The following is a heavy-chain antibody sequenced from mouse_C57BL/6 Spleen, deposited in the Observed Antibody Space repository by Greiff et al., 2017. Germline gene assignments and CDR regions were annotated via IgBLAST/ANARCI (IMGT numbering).Heavy chain of an antibody. CDR2: IDPETGGT. Sequence: VQLQQPGAELVRPGASVTLSCKASGYTFTDYEMHWVKQTPVHGLEWIGAIDPETGGTAYNQKFKGKAILTADNSSRTAYMELRSLTSEDSAVYYCTPIFCGNYEGAYWGQGTLVTVSA. CDR3: TPIFCGNYEGAY. D-gene: IGHD2-1*01. CDR1: GYTFTDYE. J-gene: IGHJ3*01. V-gene: IGHV1-15*01.